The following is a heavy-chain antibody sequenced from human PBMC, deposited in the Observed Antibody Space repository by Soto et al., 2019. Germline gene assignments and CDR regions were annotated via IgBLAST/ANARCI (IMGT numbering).Heavy chain of an antibody. J-gene: IGHJ4*02. CDR1: GGTFRGYA. D-gene: IGHD3-9*01. CDR3: ARAYQLTYYFDD. Sequence: GGSLRLSCAGPGGTFRGYAVHWVRQTPGKGLEWVTVISDDGSKTYYADSVKGRFSVSRDDSTNMVFLQMSSLRSVDTAVYHCARAYQLTYYFDDWGPGTPVTVSS. CDR2: ISDDGSKT. V-gene: IGHV3-30*14.